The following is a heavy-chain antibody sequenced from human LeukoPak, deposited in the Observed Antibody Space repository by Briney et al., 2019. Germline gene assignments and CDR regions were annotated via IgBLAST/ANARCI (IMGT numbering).Heavy chain of an antibody. CDR3: ARDSMRRDYYYYMDV. CDR2: INPNSGGT. Sequence: GESLKISCKGSGYTFTGYYMHWVRQAPGQGLEWMGWINPNSGGTNYAQKFQGRVTMTRDTSISTAYMELSRLRSDDTAVYYCARDSMRRDYYYYMDVWGKGTTVTISS. CDR1: GYTFTGYY. V-gene: IGHV1-2*02. D-gene: IGHD2/OR15-2a*01. J-gene: IGHJ6*03.